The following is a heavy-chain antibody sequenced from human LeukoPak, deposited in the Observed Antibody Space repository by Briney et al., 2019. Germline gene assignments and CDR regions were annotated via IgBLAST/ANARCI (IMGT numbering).Heavy chain of an antibody. CDR2: IWYDGNTK. CDR1: GFSFSTYG. CDR3: ARGEAFHYDSSGYPDY. Sequence: AGGSLRLACAASGFSFSTYGMHWVRQAPGKWLEWVAVIWYDGNTKYYADSVKGRFTISRDKSKNTLYLQMNSLKPEDTAVYYCARGEAFHYDSSGYPDYWGQGTLVAVSS. J-gene: IGHJ4*02. D-gene: IGHD3-22*01. V-gene: IGHV3-33*01.